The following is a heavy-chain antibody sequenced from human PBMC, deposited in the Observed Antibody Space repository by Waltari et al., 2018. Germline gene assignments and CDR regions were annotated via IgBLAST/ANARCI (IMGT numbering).Heavy chain of an antibody. D-gene: IGHD1-26*01. V-gene: IGHV1-69-2*01. CDR3: ARGGSSSEAFDI. J-gene: IGHJ3*02. CDR2: VDPKEGET. Sequence: EVQLVQSGAEVKKPGATVKISCKVSGYTFTDYYMHWVQQAPGKGLEWMGLVDPKEGETIYGGSFQGRFTIPADTSPATAYMGLSSLRSEDTAVYYCARGGSSSEAFDIWGQGTMVTVSS. CDR1: GYTFTDYY.